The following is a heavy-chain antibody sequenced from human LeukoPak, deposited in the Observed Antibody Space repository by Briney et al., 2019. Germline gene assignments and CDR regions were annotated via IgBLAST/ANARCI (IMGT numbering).Heavy chain of an antibody. CDR3: ARVPTVTLYYYYYCMDV. CDR2: INHSGST. V-gene: IGHV4-34*01. CDR1: GGSFSGYY. D-gene: IGHD4-17*01. J-gene: IGHJ6*02. Sequence: SETLSLTCAVYGGSFSGYYWSWIRQPPGKGLEWIGEINHSGSTNYNPSLKSRVTISVDTSKNQFSLKLSSVTAADTAVYYCARVPTVTLYYYYYCMDVWGQGTTVTASS.